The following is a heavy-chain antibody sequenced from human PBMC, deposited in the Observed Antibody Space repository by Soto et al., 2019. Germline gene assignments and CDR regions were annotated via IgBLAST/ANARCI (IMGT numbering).Heavy chain of an antibody. J-gene: IGHJ4*02. CDR1: GFTFSSYW. Sequence: EVQLVESGGGLVQPGGSLRLSCAASGFTFSSYWMSWVRQAPGKGLEWVANIKQDGGEKNYVDSVKGRFTISRDNAKKSLYLQMNSLRADDTAVYYCGRDLRDWDSGSYSYDYWGQGTLVTVSS. CDR2: IKQDGGEK. D-gene: IGHD1-26*01. CDR3: GRDLRDWDSGSYSYDY. V-gene: IGHV3-7*04.